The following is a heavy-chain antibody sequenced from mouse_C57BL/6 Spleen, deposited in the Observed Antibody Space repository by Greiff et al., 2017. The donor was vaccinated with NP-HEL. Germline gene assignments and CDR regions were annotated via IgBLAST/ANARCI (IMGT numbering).Heavy chain of an antibody. CDR3: ARGYSNYVVMDY. CDR2: INPYNGGT. CDR1: GYTFTDYY. J-gene: IGHJ4*01. V-gene: IGHV1-19*01. Sequence: EVQLQQSGPVLVKPGASVKMSCKASGYTFTDYYMNWVKQSHGKSLEWIGVINPYNGGTSYNQKFKGKATLTVDKSSSTAYMELNSLTSEDSAVYYCARGYSNYVVMDYWGQGTSVTVSS. D-gene: IGHD2-5*01.